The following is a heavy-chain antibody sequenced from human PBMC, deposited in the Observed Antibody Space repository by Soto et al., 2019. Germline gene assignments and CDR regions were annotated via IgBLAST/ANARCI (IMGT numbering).Heavy chain of an antibody. V-gene: IGHV1-8*01. D-gene: IGHD2-2*01. CDR2: MNPNSGNT. Sequence: ASVKVSCNASGNTFTSYDINWVRQATGQGLEYLGWMNPNSGNTAYVQKFQGRVTMTWDTSITTAYMELSSLRSEDTAVYYCARVYRDIVVVRPDTTWFDTLCQGTLLTISS. CDR3: ARVYRDIVVVRPDTTWFDT. CDR1: GNTFTSYD. J-gene: IGHJ5*02.